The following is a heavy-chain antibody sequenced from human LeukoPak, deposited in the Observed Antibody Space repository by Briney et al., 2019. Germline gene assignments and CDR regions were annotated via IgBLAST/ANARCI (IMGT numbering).Heavy chain of an antibody. J-gene: IGHJ5*02. CDR2: INHSGST. Sequence: SSETLSLTCAVYGGSFSGYYWSWIRQPPGKGLEWIGEINHSGSTNYNPSLKSRVTISVDTSKNQFSLKLSSVTAADTAVYYCARWGNYARWFDPWGQGTLVTVSS. D-gene: IGHD4-11*01. V-gene: IGHV4-34*01. CDR3: ARWGNYARWFDP. CDR1: GGSFSGYY.